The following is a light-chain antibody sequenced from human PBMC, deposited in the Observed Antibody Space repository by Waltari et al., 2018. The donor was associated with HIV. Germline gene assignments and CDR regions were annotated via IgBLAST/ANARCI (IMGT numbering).Light chain of an antibody. Sequence: QSTLTQPPSASGSPGQSVTISCTGTSNAIGGYNYVSWYQQHPGKAPKLIMTEVTKRPSGVPDRFSGSKSGNTASLTVSGLQADDEALYYCSSFAPTNKFYVLFGGGTTLTVL. CDR3: SSFAPTNKFYVL. V-gene: IGLV2-8*01. J-gene: IGLJ2*01. CDR2: EVT. CDR1: SNAIGGYNY.